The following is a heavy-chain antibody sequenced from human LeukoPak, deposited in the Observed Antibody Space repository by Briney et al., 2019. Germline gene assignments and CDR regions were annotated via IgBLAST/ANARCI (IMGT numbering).Heavy chain of an antibody. D-gene: IGHD3-9*01. CDR1: GYSFTSYW. Sequence: GESLQISCQGSGYSFTSYWIGWVRQMPGKGLEWMGIIYPGDSDTRYSPSFQGQVTISADKSTSTAYLQWSSLKASDTAMYYCARASYYDILTGYYDGADYWGQGTLVTVSS. CDR2: IYPGDSDT. CDR3: ARASYYDILTGYYDGADY. J-gene: IGHJ4*02. V-gene: IGHV5-51*01.